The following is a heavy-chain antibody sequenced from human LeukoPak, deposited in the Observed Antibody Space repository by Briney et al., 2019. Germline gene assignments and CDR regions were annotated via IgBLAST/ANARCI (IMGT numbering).Heavy chain of an antibody. CDR3: VANTVTTAQLQAT. V-gene: IGHV3-48*01. J-gene: IGHJ5*02. Sequence: GESLRLSCAGSGFTVRNFDVNWVRQAPGKGLEWVSYISTSTSTIYYADSVKGRFTISRDNAKNSLYLQMNSLRAEDTAVYYCVANTVTTAQLQATWGQGTLVTVSS. CDR2: ISTSTSTI. D-gene: IGHD4-17*01. CDR1: GFTVRNFD.